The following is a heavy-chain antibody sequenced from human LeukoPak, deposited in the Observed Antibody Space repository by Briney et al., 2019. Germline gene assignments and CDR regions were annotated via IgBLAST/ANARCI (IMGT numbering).Heavy chain of an antibody. J-gene: IGHJ6*03. CDR1: GYTFTSYA. CDR3: ARDHRGPSYYYMDV. D-gene: IGHD1-26*01. CDR2: INTNTGNP. Sequence: GASVKVSCKASGYTFTSYAMNWVRQAPGQGLEWMGWINTNTGNPTYAQGFTGRFVFSLDTSVSTPYLQISSLKAEDTAVYYCARDHRGPSYYYMDVWGKGTTVTISS. V-gene: IGHV7-4-1*02.